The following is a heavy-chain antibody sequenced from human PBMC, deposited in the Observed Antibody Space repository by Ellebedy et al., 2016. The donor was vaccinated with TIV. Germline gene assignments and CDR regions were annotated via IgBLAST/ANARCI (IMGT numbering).Heavy chain of an antibody. J-gene: IGHJ6*02. Sequence: ASVKVSCKASGGTFRSYAISWVRQAPGQGLEWMGGIIPIFGAANYAQKFQGRVTITADESTSTAYMELSSLRSEDTAVYYCARVPGYGDFAYYYYGMDVWGQGTTVTVSS. CDR3: ARVPGYGDFAYYYYGMDV. CDR1: GGTFRSYA. CDR2: IIPIFGAA. D-gene: IGHD4-17*01. V-gene: IGHV1-69*13.